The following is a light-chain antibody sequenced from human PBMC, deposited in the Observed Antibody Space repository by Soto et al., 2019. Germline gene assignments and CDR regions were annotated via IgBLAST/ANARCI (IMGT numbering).Light chain of an antibody. CDR2: ATS. CDR3: QQSYSSPRFT. Sequence: DIPMTQSPSSLSASVGDRVTISCRASRSIRTSLNWYQLKPGKAPKLLIYATSTLQNEVPSRFSGSGSGTDFTLTISSLQPKDFATYYCQQSYSSPRFTFGPGTKVDFK. V-gene: IGKV1-39*01. CDR1: RSIRTS. J-gene: IGKJ3*01.